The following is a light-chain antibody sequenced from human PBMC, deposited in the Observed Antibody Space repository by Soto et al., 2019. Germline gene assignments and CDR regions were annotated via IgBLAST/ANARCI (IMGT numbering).Light chain of an antibody. J-gene: IGKJ1*01. CDR1: QSVTSKY. V-gene: IGKV3-20*01. CDR2: AAS. Sequence: VLTQSPGSVSLSPGERATLSCRASQSVTSKYLAWYQQKPGQAPRLLIYAASSRAAGIPDRFSGSGSGTDFPLTISRLETEDFAVYYRQHYGSSVTWTFGQGTKVEVK. CDR3: QHYGSSVTWT.